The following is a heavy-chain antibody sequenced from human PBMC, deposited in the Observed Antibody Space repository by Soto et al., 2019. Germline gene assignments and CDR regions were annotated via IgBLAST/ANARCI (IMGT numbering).Heavy chain of an antibody. J-gene: IGHJ6*02. CDR2: IDPADSKT. D-gene: IGHD5-18*01. Sequence: GESLKLSCKGSGYNFDTYWVNWVRQLPGKGLEWMGRIDPADSKTKYSPSLEGHITISVDKSIQTTYLQWSSLKASDTAIYYCERRIQDAGGYYYSAFDVWAQGTAVTVS. CDR1: GYNFDTYW. CDR3: ERRIQDAGGYYYSAFDV. V-gene: IGHV5-10-1*01.